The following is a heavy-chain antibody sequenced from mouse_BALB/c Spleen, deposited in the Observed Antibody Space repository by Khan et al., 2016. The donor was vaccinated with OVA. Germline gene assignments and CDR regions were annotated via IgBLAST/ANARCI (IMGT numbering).Heavy chain of an antibody. V-gene: IGHV5-15*02. CDR1: GFTFIDYG. Sequence: VELVESGGGLVQPGGSRKLSCAASGFTFIDYGMAWVRQTPGKGPEWIAFISSVAYSIYYADTVTGRFTISRENAKNTLYLEMSSLRSDDTAMYYCVRGGLAYWGQGTLVTVSA. CDR3: VRGGLAY. J-gene: IGHJ3*01. CDR2: ISSVAYSI.